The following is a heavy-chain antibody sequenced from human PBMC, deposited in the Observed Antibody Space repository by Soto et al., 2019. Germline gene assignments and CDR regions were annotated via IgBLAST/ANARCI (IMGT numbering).Heavy chain of an antibody. D-gene: IGHD3-22*01. CDR1: GGTFSSYA. CDR2: IIPIFGAA. V-gene: IGHV1-69*06. Sequence: GASVKVSCKASGGTFSSYAISWVRQAHGQGLEWMGGIIPIFGAANYAQKFQGRVTITADKSTSTAYMELSSLRSEDTAVYYCARGGDYDSSGYSGMDVWGQGTTVTVSS. J-gene: IGHJ6*02. CDR3: ARGGDYDSSGYSGMDV.